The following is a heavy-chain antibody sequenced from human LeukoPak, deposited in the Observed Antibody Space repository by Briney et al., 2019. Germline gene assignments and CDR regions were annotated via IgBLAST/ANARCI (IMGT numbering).Heavy chain of an antibody. CDR1: GGTFSSYA. Sequence: GASAKVSCKASGGTFSSYAISWVRQAPGQGLEWMGGIIPIFGTANYAQKFQGRVTITADESTSTAYMELSSLRSEDTAVYYCASREGATATTSYYFDYWGQGTLVTVSS. CDR3: ASREGATATTSYYFDY. V-gene: IGHV1-69*13. D-gene: IGHD4-17*01. J-gene: IGHJ4*02. CDR2: IIPIFGTA.